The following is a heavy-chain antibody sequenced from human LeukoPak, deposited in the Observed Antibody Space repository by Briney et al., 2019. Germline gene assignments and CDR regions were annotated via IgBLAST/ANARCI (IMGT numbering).Heavy chain of an antibody. Sequence: GESLKISCKGSGYSFTSYWIVWVRQMPGKGLEWMGGIYPGDSDTRYSPSFQGHVTISADKSSSTAYLQWSSLKASDTAMYYSLLGRAIATAGTETRPYNWSDPWGQGTLVTVSS. CDR1: GYSFTSYW. CDR2: IYPGDSDT. V-gene: IGHV5-51*01. CDR3: LLGRAIATAGTETRPYNWSDP. J-gene: IGHJ5*02. D-gene: IGHD6-13*01.